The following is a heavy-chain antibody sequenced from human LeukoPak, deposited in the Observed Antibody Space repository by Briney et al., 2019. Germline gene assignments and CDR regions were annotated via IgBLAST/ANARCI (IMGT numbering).Heavy chain of an antibody. J-gene: IGHJ4*02. CDR3: ARSAYCSSTSCYPYYFDY. CDR1: GFTFSSYS. CDR2: ISSSSSYI. Sequence: PGRSLRLSCAASGFTFSSYSMNWVRQAPGKGLEWVSSISSSSSYIYYADSVKGRFTISRDNAKNSLYLQMNSLRAGDTAVYYCARSAYCSSTSCYPYYFDYWGQGTLVTVSS. D-gene: IGHD2-2*01. V-gene: IGHV3-21*01.